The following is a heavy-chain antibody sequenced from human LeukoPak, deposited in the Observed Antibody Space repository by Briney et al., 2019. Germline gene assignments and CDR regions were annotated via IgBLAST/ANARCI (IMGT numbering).Heavy chain of an antibody. J-gene: IGHJ4*02. D-gene: IGHD6-13*01. Sequence: GASVKVSCKASGYTFTSYDINWVRQATGQGLEWMGWMNPNSGNTGYAQKFQGRVTITRNTSIGTAYMELSSLRSEDTAVYYCARGEYSSSWYYFNYWGQGTLVTVSS. CDR2: MNPNSGNT. V-gene: IGHV1-8*03. CDR3: ARGEYSSSWYYFNY. CDR1: GYTFTSYD.